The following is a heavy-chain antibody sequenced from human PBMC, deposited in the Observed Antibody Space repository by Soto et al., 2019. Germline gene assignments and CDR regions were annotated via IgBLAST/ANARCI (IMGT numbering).Heavy chain of an antibody. CDR1: GYSISIGYY. V-gene: IGHV4-38-2*01. CDR2: IYHGGST. Sequence: PSETLSLTCAMSGYSISIGYYCGCLRQPPGKGLEGIGSIYHGGSTYYNPSLNSRVTLSIDMTNNHVSLILNSVTAADTAVYYCARVGPWVPYYYDSSPYTFENWFHPWGQGTPVTVSS. D-gene: IGHD3-22*01. J-gene: IGHJ5*01. CDR3: ARVGPWVPYYYDSSPYTFENWFHP.